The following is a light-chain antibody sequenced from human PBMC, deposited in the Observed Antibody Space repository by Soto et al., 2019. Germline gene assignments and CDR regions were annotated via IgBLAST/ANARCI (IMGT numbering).Light chain of an antibody. CDR3: QQYNNWPPYT. CDR1: QSVSNS. CDR2: DTS. V-gene: IGKV3-15*01. J-gene: IGKJ2*01. Sequence: EIVMRQSPATLSVSPGERVTLSCRASQSVSNSLAWYQQKPGQAPRLLIYDTSTRATGIPVRFSGSGSGTEFTLTISGLQSEDFAVYYCQQYNNWPPYTFGQGTKLEIK.